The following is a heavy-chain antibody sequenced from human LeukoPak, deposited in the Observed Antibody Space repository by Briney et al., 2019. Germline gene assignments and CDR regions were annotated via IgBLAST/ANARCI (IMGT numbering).Heavy chain of an antibody. Sequence: GGSLRLSCAASGFTLSSYGMHWVRQAPGKGLEWVAHIRYDGSNKYYADSVKGRFTISRDNSKNTLYLQMNSLRAEDTAVYYCAGRWEFDYWGQGTLVAVPS. CDR1: GFTLSSYG. CDR3: AGRWEFDY. J-gene: IGHJ4*02. D-gene: IGHD1-26*01. CDR2: IRYDGSNK. V-gene: IGHV3-30*02.